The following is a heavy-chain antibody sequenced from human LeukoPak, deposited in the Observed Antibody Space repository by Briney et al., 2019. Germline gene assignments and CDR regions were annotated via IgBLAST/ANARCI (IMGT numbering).Heavy chain of an antibody. CDR3: ARDAGGYYDSSGYHNYYFDY. CDR1: GGXFSSYA. D-gene: IGHD3-22*01. J-gene: IGHJ4*02. V-gene: IGHV1-69*13. CDR2: IIPIFGTA. Sequence: SVKVSCKASGGXFSSYAISWVRQAPGQGLEWMGWIIPIFGTANYAQKLQGRVTITADESTGTAYMELSSLRSEDTAVYYCARDAGGYYDSSGYHNYYFDYWGQGTLVTVSS.